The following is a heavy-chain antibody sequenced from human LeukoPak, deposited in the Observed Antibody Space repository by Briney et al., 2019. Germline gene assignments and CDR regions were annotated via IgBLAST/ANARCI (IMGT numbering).Heavy chain of an antibody. J-gene: IGHJ4*02. CDR2: INPSGGST. Sequence: ASVKVSCKASGYIFISYYMHWVRQAPGQGLEWMGMINPSGGSTGYAQNFQGRVTMTRDTSTSTVYMELSSLRSEDTAVYYCASATADSSRNLRHWGQGTLVTVSS. CDR1: GYIFISYY. D-gene: IGHD4-17*01. V-gene: IGHV1-46*01. CDR3: ASATADSSRNLRH.